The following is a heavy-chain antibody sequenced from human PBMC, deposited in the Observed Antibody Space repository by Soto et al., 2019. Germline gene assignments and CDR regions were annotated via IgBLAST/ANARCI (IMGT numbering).Heavy chain of an antibody. CDR1: GFTFSSYS. CDR3: AKGVAGYFYYGMDV. CDR2: ISSSSSYI. D-gene: IGHD3-9*01. J-gene: IGHJ6*02. Sequence: PGGSLRLSCAASGFTFSSYSMNWVRQAPGKGLEWVSFISSSSSYIYYADSVKVRFTISRDNSKNSLYLQMNSLRAEDTALYYCAKGVAGYFYYGMDVWGQGTTVTVS. V-gene: IGHV3-21*01.